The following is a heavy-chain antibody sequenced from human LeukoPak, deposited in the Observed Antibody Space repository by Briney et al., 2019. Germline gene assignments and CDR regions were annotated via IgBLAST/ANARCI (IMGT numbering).Heavy chain of an antibody. D-gene: IGHD3-10*01. V-gene: IGHV3-48*01. CDR1: GFTFNSYS. CDR2: ITSGSGTI. CDR3: ARGLYGSGLYYFDY. Sequence: GGSLRVSCAASGFTFNSYSMNWVRQAPGKGLEWLSYITSGSGTIYYADSVKGRFTISRDNAKNSLYLQMNSLRAEDTAVYYWARGLYGSGLYYFDYWGQGSLVTVSS. J-gene: IGHJ4*02.